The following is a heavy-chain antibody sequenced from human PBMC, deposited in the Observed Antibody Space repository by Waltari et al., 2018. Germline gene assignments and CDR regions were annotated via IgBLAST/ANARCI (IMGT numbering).Heavy chain of an antibody. Sequence: EVQLVESGGGLVQPGGSLRLSCAASGFTFSSYSMNWVRQAPGKGLEWVGFIRSKSLGGTREFAASVKGRFSISRDDSRGVAFLQMNSLETGDTGVYYCCRSLTVSGAKYYFDFWGQGALVTVSS. CDR2: IRSKSLGGTR. J-gene: IGHJ4*02. CDR3: CRSLTVSGAKYYFDF. CDR1: GFTFSSYS. D-gene: IGHD1-26*01. V-gene: IGHV3-49*04.